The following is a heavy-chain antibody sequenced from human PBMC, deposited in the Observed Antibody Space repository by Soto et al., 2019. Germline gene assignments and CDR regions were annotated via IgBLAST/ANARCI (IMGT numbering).Heavy chain of an antibody. D-gene: IGHD2-15*01. CDR3: APHVHCSGGSCHYDAFDI. CDR1: GFIFGNYM. CDR2: IRDGGEST. V-gene: IGHV3-23*01. J-gene: IGHJ3*02. Sequence: EVQSLESGGGLVQPGASLRLSCAFSGFIFGNYMMTWVRQAPGKGLEWVSTIRDGGESTYYADSVKGRFTISRDNSKNTLYLQMDSLGVEDTAVYYCAPHVHCSGGSCHYDAFDIRGQGTMVTVSS.